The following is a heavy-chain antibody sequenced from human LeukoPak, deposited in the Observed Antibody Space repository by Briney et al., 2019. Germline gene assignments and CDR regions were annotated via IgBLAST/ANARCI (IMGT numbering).Heavy chain of an antibody. CDR2: INTYNGNT. V-gene: IGHV1-18*04. CDR1: GYTFTGYY. J-gene: IGHJ5*02. Sequence: ASVKVSCKASGYTFTGYYMHWVRQAPGQGLEWMGWINTYNGNTNYAEKFRGRVTMTTDTSTSTAYMELRSLRSDDTAIYYCAKDPDWGVGISARPGGWFDPWGQGTLVTVSS. CDR3: AKDPDWGVGISARPGGWFDP. D-gene: IGHD6-6*01.